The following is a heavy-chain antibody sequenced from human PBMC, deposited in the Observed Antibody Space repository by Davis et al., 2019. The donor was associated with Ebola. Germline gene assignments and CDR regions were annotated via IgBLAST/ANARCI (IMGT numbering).Heavy chain of an antibody. V-gene: IGHV1-2*02. CDR1: GYAFYGYH. Sequence: ASVTVSCKASGYAFYGYHMHWVRQAPGQGLEWVGWIDPHNGDTQYAQKFKGRVTLTRDTSISTGYMDLRSLRSDDTAVYYCARAYTRAYFYFMDLWGQGTTITVSS. CDR3: ARAYTRAYFYFMDL. J-gene: IGHJ6*03. D-gene: IGHD4-11*01. CDR2: IDPHNGDT.